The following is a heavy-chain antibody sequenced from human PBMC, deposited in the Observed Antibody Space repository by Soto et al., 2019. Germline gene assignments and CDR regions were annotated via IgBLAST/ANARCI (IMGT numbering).Heavy chain of an antibody. J-gene: IGHJ4*02. CDR3: GRVAKGMYHSDS. V-gene: IGHV3-74*01. D-gene: IGHD2-2*01. CDR1: GFTFSSYW. CDR2: TNSDGSTK. Sequence: EVQLVESGGGLVQPGGSLRLSCAASGFTFSSYWMHWVRQAPGKGLVWVSRTNSDGSTKSYAYSVKCRFTISRDNAKNTLYLQMNSLRAEDTAVYYCGRVAKGMYHSDSWGQGTLVTVSS.